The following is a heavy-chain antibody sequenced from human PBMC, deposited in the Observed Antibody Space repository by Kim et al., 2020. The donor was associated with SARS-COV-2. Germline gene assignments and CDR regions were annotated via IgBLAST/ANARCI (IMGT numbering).Heavy chain of an antibody. V-gene: IGHV3-73*01. Sequence: GGSLRLSCAASGFTFTDSAMHWVRQPSGKGLEWVGRIRNKAKNYATAYAASAKGRFTISRDDSENTAYLQMNSLKTEDTALYYCTSAPPNWDDGGIPFDVWGQGTMVTVSS. CDR1: GFTFTDSA. J-gene: IGHJ3*01. D-gene: IGHD1-1*01. CDR2: IRNKAKNYAT. CDR3: TSAPPNWDDGGIPFDV.